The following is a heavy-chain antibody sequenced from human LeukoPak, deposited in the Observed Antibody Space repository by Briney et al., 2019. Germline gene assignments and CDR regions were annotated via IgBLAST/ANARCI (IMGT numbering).Heavy chain of an antibody. D-gene: IGHD3-9*01. CDR1: GFTFSSYG. V-gene: IGHV3-21*04. Sequence: GGSLRHSCAASGFTFSSYGMNWVRQAPGKGLEWVSSISSSSSYMSYADSVKGRFTISRDNAKNSLYLQMNSLRAEDTALYYCARIGSHYDILTGYGMDVWGQGTTVTVSS. CDR3: ARIGSHYDILTGYGMDV. J-gene: IGHJ6*02. CDR2: ISSSSSYM.